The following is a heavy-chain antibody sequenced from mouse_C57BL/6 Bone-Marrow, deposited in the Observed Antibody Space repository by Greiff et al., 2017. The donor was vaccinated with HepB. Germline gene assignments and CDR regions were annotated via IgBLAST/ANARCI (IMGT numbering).Heavy chain of an antibody. CDR1: GFSLSTFGMG. V-gene: IGHV8-8*01. CDR2: IWWDDDK. J-gene: IGHJ1*03. D-gene: IGHD2-3*01. Sequence: QVQLKESGPGILQPSQTLSLTCSFSGFSLSTFGMGVGWIRQPSGKGLEWLAHIWWDDDKYYNPALTSRLTISKDTSKDQVFLKVADVDTADTATYYWAGMSDGSVVFDVWGTGTTVSVSS. CDR3: AGMSDGSVVFDV.